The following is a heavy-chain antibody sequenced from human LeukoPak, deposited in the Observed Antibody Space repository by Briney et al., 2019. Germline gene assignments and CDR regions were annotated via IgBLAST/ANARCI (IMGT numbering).Heavy chain of an antibody. CDR2: IYYSGST. D-gene: IGHD1-26*01. V-gene: IGHV4-59*01. Sequence: SETLSLTCTVSGGSISSYYWSWIRQPPGKGLEWIGYIYYSGSTNYNPSLKSRVTISVDTSKNQFSLKLSSVTAADTAVYYCARDGRGELVNWFDPWGQGTLVTVSS. CDR1: GGSISSYY. J-gene: IGHJ5*02. CDR3: ARDGRGELVNWFDP.